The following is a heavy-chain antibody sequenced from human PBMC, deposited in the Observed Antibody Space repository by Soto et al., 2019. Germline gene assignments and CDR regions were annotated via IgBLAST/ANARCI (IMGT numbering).Heavy chain of an antibody. CDR2: ISYDGSNK. Sequence: QVQLVESGGGVVQPGRSLRLSCAASGFTFSSYGMHWVRQAPGKGLEWVAVISYDGSNKYYADSVKGRFTISRDNSKNTLYLQMNSLRAEDTAVYYCAKDNGDVVVVAASDAFDIWGQGTMVTVSS. V-gene: IGHV3-30*18. CDR1: GFTFSSYG. J-gene: IGHJ3*02. CDR3: AKDNGDVVVVAASDAFDI. D-gene: IGHD2-15*01.